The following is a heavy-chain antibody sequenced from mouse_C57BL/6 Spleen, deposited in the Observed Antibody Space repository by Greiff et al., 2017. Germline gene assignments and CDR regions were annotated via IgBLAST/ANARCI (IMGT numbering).Heavy chain of an antibody. J-gene: IGHJ1*03. CDR3: ARGGTTVVDWYFDV. CDR2: IHPNSGST. V-gene: IGHV1-64*01. D-gene: IGHD1-1*01. CDR1: GYTFTSYW. Sequence: QVQLQQPGAELVKPGASVKLSCKASGYTFTSYWMHWVKQRPGQGLEWIGMIHPNSGSTNYNEKSKSKATLTVDKSSSTAYMQRSSLTSEDSAVYYCARGGTTVVDWYFDVWGTGTTVTVSS.